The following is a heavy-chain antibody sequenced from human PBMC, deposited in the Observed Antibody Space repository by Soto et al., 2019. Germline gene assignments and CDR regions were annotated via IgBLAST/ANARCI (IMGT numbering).Heavy chain of an antibody. CDR3: ARHPERIAEIGWFDP. D-gene: IGHD6-13*01. J-gene: IGHJ5*02. CDR1: GGSISSYY. CDR2: IYYNGNT. Sequence: PSETLYLTCTVSGGSISSYYWSWIRQPPGKGLEWIGYIYYNGNTNYNPSLKSRVTISVDTSKNQFSLKLSSVTAADTAVYYCARHPERIAEIGWFDPWGQGTLVTVSS. V-gene: IGHV4-59*01.